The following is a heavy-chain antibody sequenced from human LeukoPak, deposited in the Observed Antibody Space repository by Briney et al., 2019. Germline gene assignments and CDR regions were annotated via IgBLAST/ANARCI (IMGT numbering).Heavy chain of an antibody. J-gene: IGHJ5*02. D-gene: IGHD4-17*01. CDR1: GYTFTGYY. V-gene: IGHV1-2*04. CDR2: ISPNSGGT. CDR3: ARVSNYGDPPWFDP. Sequence: ASVKVSCKASGYTFTGYYMHWVRQAPGQGLEWMGWISPNSGGTNYAQKFQGWVTMTRDTSISTAYMELSRLRSDDTAVYYCARVSNYGDPPWFDPWGQGTLVTVSP.